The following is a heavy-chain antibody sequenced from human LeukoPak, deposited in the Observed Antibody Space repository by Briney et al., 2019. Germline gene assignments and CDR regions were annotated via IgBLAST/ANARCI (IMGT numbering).Heavy chain of an antibody. V-gene: IGHV1-18*01. Sequence: ASVKVSCKASGYTFTSYGISWVRQAPGQGLEWRGWMSAYNGNTNYAQKLQGRVTMTTDTSTSTAYMELRSLRSDDTAVYYCARDNYYGSGSYYNVPSPYYYYYYMDVWGKGTTVTVSS. CDR2: MSAYNGNT. CDR1: GYTFTSYG. CDR3: ARDNYYGSGSYYNVPSPYYYYYYMDV. J-gene: IGHJ6*03. D-gene: IGHD3-10*01.